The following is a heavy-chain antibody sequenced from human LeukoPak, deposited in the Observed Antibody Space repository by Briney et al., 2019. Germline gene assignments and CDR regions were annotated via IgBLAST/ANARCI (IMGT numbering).Heavy chain of an antibody. CDR3: ARVKTAFTSPTYSYGPTFWN. J-gene: IGHJ4*02. CDR2: INEEGSQK. V-gene: IGHV3-7*01. Sequence: SGGSLRLSCAASGFTFSDYWMTWVRQAPGKGLEWVANINEEGSQKYYVDPVKGRFTLSRDNAWNSLSLQMNSLRAEDTAVYYCARVKTAFTSPTYSYGPTFWNWGQGTLVTVSS. D-gene: IGHD5-18*01. CDR1: GFTFSDYW.